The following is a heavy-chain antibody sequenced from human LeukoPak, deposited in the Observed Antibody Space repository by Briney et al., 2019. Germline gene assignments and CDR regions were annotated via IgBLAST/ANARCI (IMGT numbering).Heavy chain of an antibody. CDR1: GYTFTRYD. CDR3: VRGGDWEQQLPGYYDY. CDR2: MNPRSGYA. J-gene: IGHJ4*02. Sequence: GASVKVSCKASGYTFTRYDISWVRQATGQGLEWMGWMNPRSGYAGYAQKFRGRITITRNTSISTAYMELSSLGSEDTAVYYCVRGGDWEQQLPGYYDYWGQGTLVTVSS. V-gene: IGHV1-8*03. D-gene: IGHD6-13*01.